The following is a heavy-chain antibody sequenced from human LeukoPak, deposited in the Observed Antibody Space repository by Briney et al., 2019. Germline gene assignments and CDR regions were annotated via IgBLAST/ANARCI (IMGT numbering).Heavy chain of an antibody. CDR2: ISSNGIST. D-gene: IGHD4-17*01. CDR1: GFTFSNFP. J-gene: IGHJ4*02. V-gene: IGHV3-64*01. CDR3: TRGGTVNPCDY. Sequence: GGSLRLSCAASGFTFSNFPMHWVRQAPGQGLEYVSGISSNGISTYYANSVKGRFTISRDNSKNTLYLQMGSLRAEDMAVYYCTRGGTVNPCDYWGQGTLVTVSS.